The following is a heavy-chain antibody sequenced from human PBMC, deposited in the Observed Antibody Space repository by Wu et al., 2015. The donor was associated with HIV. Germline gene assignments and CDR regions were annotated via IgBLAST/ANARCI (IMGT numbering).Heavy chain of an antibody. Sequence: QVQLVQSGGEVKKPGASVKVSCQTSGYTFTSYGITWIRQAPGQGLEWVGWISPYNGNTNYAQKLQGRVTMSIDTATSTAYMELRSLRSDDSAVYYCARSGEFWTGQRSGYYFYYMDVWGSGTTVTVFS. CDR3: ARSGEFWTGQRSGYYFYYMDV. CDR1: GYTFTSYG. CDR2: ISPYNGNT. J-gene: IGHJ6*03. V-gene: IGHV1-18*04. D-gene: IGHD3/OR15-3a*01.